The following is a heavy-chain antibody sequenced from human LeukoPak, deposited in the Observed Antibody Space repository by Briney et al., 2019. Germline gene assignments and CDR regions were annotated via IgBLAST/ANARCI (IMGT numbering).Heavy chain of an antibody. V-gene: IGHV4-31*11. CDR3: ARDGKYCSSTSCYSDAFDI. D-gene: IGHD2-2*02. Sequence: SETLSLTCAVYGGSFSGYYWSWIRQHPGKGLEWIGYIYYSGSTYYNPSLKSRVTISVDTSKNQFSLKLSSVTAADTAVYYCARDGKYCSSTSCYSDAFDIWGQGTMVTVSS. CDR1: GGSFSGYY. J-gene: IGHJ3*02. CDR2: IYYSGST.